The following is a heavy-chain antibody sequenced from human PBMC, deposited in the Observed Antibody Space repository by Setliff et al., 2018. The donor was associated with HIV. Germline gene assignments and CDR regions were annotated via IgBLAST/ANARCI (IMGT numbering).Heavy chain of an antibody. CDR2: INHSGST. J-gene: IGHJ6*03. V-gene: IGHV4-34*01. Sequence: SETLSFTCAVYGGSFSGYYWSWIRQPPGKGLEWIGEINHSGSTNYNPSLQSRVTISVDTSKNQFSLKLSSVTAADTAVYYCARVPWGGRGEYYYYYMDVWGKGTTVTVSS. CDR3: ARVPWGGRGEYYYYYMDV. D-gene: IGHD3-16*01. CDR1: GGSFSGYY.